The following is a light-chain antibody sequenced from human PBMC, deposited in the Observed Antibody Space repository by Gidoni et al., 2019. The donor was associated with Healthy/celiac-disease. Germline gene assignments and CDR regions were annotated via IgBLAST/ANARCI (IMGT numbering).Light chain of an antibody. CDR3: QQRSNWPPFT. J-gene: IGKJ5*01. CDR2: EAS. CDR1: QSVSSY. V-gene: IGKV3-11*01. Sequence: EIVLTQSPATLSLSPGESGTLSCRASQSVSSYLAWYQQKPGQAPRLLIYEASNRATGIPARCSGSGSGTDFTLTISSREPEDFAVNYCQQRSNWPPFTFGQGTRLEIK.